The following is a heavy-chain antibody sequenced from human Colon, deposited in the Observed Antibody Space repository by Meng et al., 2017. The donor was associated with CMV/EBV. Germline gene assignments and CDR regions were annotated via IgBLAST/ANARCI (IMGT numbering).Heavy chain of an antibody. CDR3: AKSSGWYGKHYFDS. CDR1: GFTFSSYG. Sequence: GGSLRLSCAASGFTFSSYGMVWVRQAPGKGLEWVSIIYAGGFSARYADSVKGRFTISRNNSANTVYLQMKSLRADDTAVYYCAKSSGWYGKHYFDSWGQGILVTVSS. J-gene: IGHJ4*02. CDR2: IYAGGFSA. V-gene: IGHV3-NL1*01. D-gene: IGHD6-19*01.